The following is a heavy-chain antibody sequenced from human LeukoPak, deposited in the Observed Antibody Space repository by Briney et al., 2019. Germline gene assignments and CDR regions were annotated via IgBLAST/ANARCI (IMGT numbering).Heavy chain of an antibody. CDR2: IYYSGST. CDR1: GGSVSSYY. Sequence: SETLSLTCTVSGGSVSSYYWSWIRQPPGKGLEWIGYIYYSGSTNYNPSLKSRVTISVDTSKNQFSLKLSSVTAADTAVYYCVRAQYSSSWDKIYYFDYWGQGTLVTASS. D-gene: IGHD6-13*01. CDR3: VRAQYSSSWDKIYYFDY. V-gene: IGHV4-59*02. J-gene: IGHJ4*02.